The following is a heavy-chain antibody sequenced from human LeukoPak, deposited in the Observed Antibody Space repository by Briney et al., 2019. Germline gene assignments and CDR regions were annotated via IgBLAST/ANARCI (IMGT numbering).Heavy chain of an antibody. V-gene: IGHV3-7*01. CDR3: ARDRDY. CDR2: INQDGSEK. J-gene: IGHJ4*02. CDR1: GFTFSTYY. Sequence: PGGSLRLSCAASGFTFSTYYMSWVRQPPGKGLEWVANINQDGSEKYYMDSVQGRFTISRDSAKNSLYLQMNNMRAEDTAVYYCARDRDYWGQGTLVTVSS.